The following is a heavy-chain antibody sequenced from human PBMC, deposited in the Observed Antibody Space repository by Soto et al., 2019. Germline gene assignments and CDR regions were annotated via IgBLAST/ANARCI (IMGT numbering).Heavy chain of an antibody. CDR1: GYSVTSYW. Sequence: GESLKISCQGSGYSVTSYWISLVGQMPGKGVEWMGRIDPSDSYTNYSPSFQGHVTISADRSISTAYLQWSSLKASDTAMYYCARPLAGYYYYAMDVWGQGTQVTVSS. CDR3: ARPLAGYYYYAMDV. V-gene: IGHV5-10-1*01. D-gene: IGHD6-25*01. J-gene: IGHJ6*02. CDR2: IDPSDSYT.